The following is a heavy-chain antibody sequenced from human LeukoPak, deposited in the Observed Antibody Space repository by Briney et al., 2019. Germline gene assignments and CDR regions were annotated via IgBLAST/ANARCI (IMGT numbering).Heavy chain of an antibody. CDR3: ARDRQWELSSYFDY. CDR1: GFTFSIYA. Sequence: QSGGSLRLSCAASGFTFSIYAMHWVRQAPGKGLEWVAVISYDGSNKYYVDSAKGRFTISRDNSKNTLYLQMNSLRAEDTAVYYCARDRQWELSSYFDYRGQGTLVTVSS. D-gene: IGHD1-26*01. J-gene: IGHJ4*02. CDR2: ISYDGSNK. V-gene: IGHV3-30*01.